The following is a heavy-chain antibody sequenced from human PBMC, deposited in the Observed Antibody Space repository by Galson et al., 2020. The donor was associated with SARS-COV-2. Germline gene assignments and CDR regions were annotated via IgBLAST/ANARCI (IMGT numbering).Heavy chain of an antibody. J-gene: IGHJ4*02. V-gene: IGHV3-23*01. D-gene: IGHD5-12*01. CDR1: GFTFSSYA. CDR2: ISGSGGST. CDR3: ATPRRYSGYGDFEY. Sequence: GESLKISCAASGFTFSSYAMSWVRQAPGKGLEWVSAISGSGGSTYYADSVKGRFTISRDNSKNTLYLQMNSLRAEDTAVYYCATPRRYSGYGDFEYWGQGTLVTVSS.